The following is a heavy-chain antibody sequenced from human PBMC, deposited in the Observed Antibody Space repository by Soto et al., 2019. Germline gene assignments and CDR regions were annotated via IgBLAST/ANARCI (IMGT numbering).Heavy chain of an antibody. Sequence: PSETLSLTCAVSGDSVSNDNYYWSWIRQPPGKGLEWIGYIYYSGTTHYNSYLKSRLSLSVDMSKNQFSLKLASVTAADTAVYFCARSQRGRTAFTFDYWGQGALVTVS. D-gene: IGHD3-16*01. V-gene: IGHV4-61*01. CDR3: ARSQRGRTAFTFDY. CDR1: GDSVSNDNYY. CDR2: IYYSGTT. J-gene: IGHJ4*02.